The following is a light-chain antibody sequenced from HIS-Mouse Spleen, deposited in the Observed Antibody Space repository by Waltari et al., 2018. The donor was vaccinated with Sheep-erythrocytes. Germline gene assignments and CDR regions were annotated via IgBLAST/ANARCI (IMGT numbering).Light chain of an antibody. CDR3: CSYAGSYTWV. J-gene: IGLJ3*02. CDR1: SSDVGGTNY. Sequence: QSALTQPRSVSGSPGQSVTISCTGTSSDVGGTNYVPCYQQHPGKAPKLMIYDVSKRPSGVPDRFSGSKSGNTASLTISGLQAEDEADYYCCSYAGSYTWVFGGGTKLTVL. CDR2: DVS. V-gene: IGLV2-11*01.